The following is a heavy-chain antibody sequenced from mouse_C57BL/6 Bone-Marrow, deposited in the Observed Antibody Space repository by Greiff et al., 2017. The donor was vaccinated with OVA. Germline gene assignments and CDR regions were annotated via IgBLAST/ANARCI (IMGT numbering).Heavy chain of an antibody. CDR2: INPNYGTT. D-gene: IGHD1-1*01. CDR1: GYSFTDYN. J-gene: IGHJ3*01. V-gene: IGHV1-39*01. Sequence: QLQESGPELVKPGASVKISCKASGYSFTDYNMNWVKQSNGKSLEWIGVINPNYGTTSYNQKFKGKATLTVDQSSSKAYMQLNSLTSEDSAVYYCASSYYGSSSGWFAYWGQGTLVTVSA. CDR3: ASSYYGSSSGWFAY.